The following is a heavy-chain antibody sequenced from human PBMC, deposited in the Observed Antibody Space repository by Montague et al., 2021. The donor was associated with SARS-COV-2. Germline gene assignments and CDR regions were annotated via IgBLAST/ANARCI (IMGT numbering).Heavy chain of an antibody. CDR3: ATQVEMATITGYYFDY. Sequence: SLRLSLSASGFSFSSYEMNWARQAPGKGLEWISYISSGSGSSIHYADSVRGRFTISRANAKNSLYLQMNGLRAADTAVYYCATQVEMATITGYYFDYWGQGTLVTVSS. J-gene: IGHJ4*02. CDR2: ISSGSGSSI. CDR1: GFSFSSYE. D-gene: IGHD5-24*01. V-gene: IGHV3-48*03.